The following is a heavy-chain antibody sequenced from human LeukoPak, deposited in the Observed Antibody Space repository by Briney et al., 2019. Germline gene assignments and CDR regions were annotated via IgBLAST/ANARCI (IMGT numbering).Heavy chain of an antibody. CDR2: ISYDGSNK. V-gene: IGHV3-30-3*01. Sequence: GGSLRLSCAASGFTFSSYAMHWVRQAPGKGLEWVAVISYDGSNKYYADSVKGRFTISRDNSKNTLYLQMNSLRAEDTAVYYCARTPFDYWGQGTLVTVSS. J-gene: IGHJ4*02. CDR3: ARTPFDY. CDR1: GFTFSSYA.